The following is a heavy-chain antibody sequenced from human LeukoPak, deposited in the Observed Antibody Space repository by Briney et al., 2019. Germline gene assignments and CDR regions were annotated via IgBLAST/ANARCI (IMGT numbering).Heavy chain of an antibody. Sequence: GGSLRLPCAASGFTFSNHWMHWVRQAPGKGLVWVSRINGDGSSTNYADSVKGRFTISRDNAKNTVYLEMSSLRAEDTAVYYCIQVRVTTTRNAFDVWGQGTMVTVSS. CDR2: INGDGSST. V-gene: IGHV3-74*01. CDR1: GFTFSNHW. D-gene: IGHD1-1*01. CDR3: IQVRVTTTRNAFDV. J-gene: IGHJ3*01.